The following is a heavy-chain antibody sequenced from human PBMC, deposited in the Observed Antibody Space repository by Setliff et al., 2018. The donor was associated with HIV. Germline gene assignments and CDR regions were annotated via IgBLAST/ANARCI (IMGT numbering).Heavy chain of an antibody. Sequence: GGSLRLSCVASGFSFSTYWMSWVRQAPGKGLEWVANIKQRGSEKYYVDSVKGRFTISRDDAKNSLYLQMNSLRAEDTAVYYCARGLDYWGQGTLVTVSS. CDR3: ARGLDY. J-gene: IGHJ4*02. CDR1: GFSFSTYW. V-gene: IGHV3-7*01. CDR2: IKQRGSEK.